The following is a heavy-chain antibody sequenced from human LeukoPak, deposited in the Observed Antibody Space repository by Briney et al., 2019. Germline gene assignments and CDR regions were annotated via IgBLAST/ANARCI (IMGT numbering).Heavy chain of an antibody. CDR2: ICPDGTVT. CDR3: VRDFRSADY. V-gene: IGHV3-74*01. Sequence: GGSLRLPCAASGFSFSTYCMHWVRHAPGKGPMWVSRICPDGTVTNYADSVKARFSISRDNARNTVYLQMNSLRAEDTAVYYCVRDFRSADYWGQGTLVTVSS. CDR1: GFSFSTYC. J-gene: IGHJ4*02.